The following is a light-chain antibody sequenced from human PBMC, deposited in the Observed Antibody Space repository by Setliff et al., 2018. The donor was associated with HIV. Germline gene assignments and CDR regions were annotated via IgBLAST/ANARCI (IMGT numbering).Light chain of an antibody. V-gene: IGLV2-14*03. CDR2: DVS. J-gene: IGLJ1*01. CDR1: STDVGDYRY. Sequence: QSALTQPASVSGSPGQSITISCTGTSTDVGDYRYVSWYQQHPGKAPKLLLYDVSNRPSGVSDRFSGSESGNTASLTISELQTEDEADYFCSSFTDSNVYIFGTGTKVTVL. CDR3: SSFTDSNVYI.